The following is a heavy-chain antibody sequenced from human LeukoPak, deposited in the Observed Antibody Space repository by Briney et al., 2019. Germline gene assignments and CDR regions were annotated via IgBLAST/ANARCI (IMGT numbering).Heavy chain of an antibody. V-gene: IGHV3-20*04. D-gene: IGHD3-10*01. J-gene: IGHJ4*02. CDR2: INWNGGGT. CDR1: GFTFDDYA. CDR3: ARDSGWKALEY. Sequence: GGSLRLSCAASGFTFDDYAMNWVRQAPGKGLEWVCGINWNGGGTGYADSVKGRFTIFRDNAKKSLYLQMNSLRAEDTALYYCARDSGWKALEYWGQGTLVTVSS.